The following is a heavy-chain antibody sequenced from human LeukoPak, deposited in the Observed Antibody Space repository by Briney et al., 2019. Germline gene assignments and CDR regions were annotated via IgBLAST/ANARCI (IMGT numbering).Heavy chain of an antibody. CDR2: ISGGGGST. J-gene: IGHJ4*02. Sequence: GGSLRLSCATSGFTFSSYAISWVRQVPGKGLEWVSGISGGGGSTAYADSVKGRFTISRDNSKKTLYLQMNSLRAVDTAVYYCAKNKGSSTPSFDYWGQGTLVTVSS. CDR3: AKNKGSSTPSFDY. D-gene: IGHD6-6*01. V-gene: IGHV3-23*01. CDR1: GFTFSSYA.